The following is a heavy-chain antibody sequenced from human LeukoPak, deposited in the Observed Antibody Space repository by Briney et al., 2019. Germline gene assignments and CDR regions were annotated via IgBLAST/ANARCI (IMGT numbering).Heavy chain of an antibody. CDR1: GGSISSYY. V-gene: IGHV4-59*01. Sequence: ESGPTLVNPSETLSLTCTVSGGSISSYYWSWIRQPPGKGLEWIGYIYYSGSTNYNPSLESRVTISVDTSKNQFSLKLSSVTAADTAVYYCACVGMVASGFDYWGQGTLVTVSS. D-gene: IGHD1-26*01. J-gene: IGHJ4*02. CDR3: ACVGMVASGFDY. CDR2: IYYSGST.